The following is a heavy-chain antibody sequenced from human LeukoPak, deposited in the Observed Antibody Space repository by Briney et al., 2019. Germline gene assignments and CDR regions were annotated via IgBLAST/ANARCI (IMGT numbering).Heavy chain of an antibody. CDR1: GFAFSSYW. V-gene: IGHV3-74*01. CDR3: ARDPHSYSGYDRFDY. CDR2: INSDGTST. Sequence: GGSLRLSCAASGFAFSSYWMHWVRHVPEKGLVWVSRINSDGTSTNYADSVKGRFTISRDNAKNTLYLQMNSLRAEDTAVYYCARDPHSYSGYDRFDYWGQGTLVTVSS. D-gene: IGHD5-12*01. J-gene: IGHJ4*02.